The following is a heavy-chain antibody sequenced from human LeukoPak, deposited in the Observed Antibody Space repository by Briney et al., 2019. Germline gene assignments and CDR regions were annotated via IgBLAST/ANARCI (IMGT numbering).Heavy chain of an antibody. Sequence: ASVKVSCKASGYTFTSYDINWVRQATGQGLEWMGWMNPNSGNTGYAQKFQGRVTMTRDTSISTAYMELSRLRSDDTAVYYCAGTYYYDSSGYPFDYWGQGTLVTVSS. CDR2: MNPNSGNT. D-gene: IGHD3-22*01. CDR3: AGTYYYDSSGYPFDY. CDR1: GYTFTSYD. V-gene: IGHV1-8*01. J-gene: IGHJ4*02.